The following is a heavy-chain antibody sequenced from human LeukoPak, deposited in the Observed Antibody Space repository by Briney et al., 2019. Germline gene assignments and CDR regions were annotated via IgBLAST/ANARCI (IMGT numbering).Heavy chain of an antibody. CDR3: AKVTTRFANAFDI. V-gene: IGHV1-3*01. CDR2: INAGNGNT. CDR1: GYTFTSYA. J-gene: IGHJ3*02. Sequence: RASVKVSCTASGYTFTSYAMHWVRQAPGQRLEWMGWINAGNGNTKYSQKFQGGVTITRDTSASTAYMELSSLRSEDTAVYYCAKVTTRFANAFDIWGQGTMVTVSS. D-gene: IGHD4-17*01.